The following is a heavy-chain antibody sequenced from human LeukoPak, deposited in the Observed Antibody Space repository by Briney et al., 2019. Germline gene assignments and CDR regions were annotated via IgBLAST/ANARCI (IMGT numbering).Heavy chain of an antibody. CDR2: IYHSGST. CDR3: RYYYDSSGYYYLDY. J-gene: IGHJ4*02. V-gene: IGHV4-38-2*02. D-gene: IGHD3-22*01. CDR1: GYSISSGYY. Sequence: PSETLSLTCTVSGYSISSGYYWGWIRQPPGKGLEWIGSIYHSGSTYYNPSLKSRVTISVDTSKNQFSLKLSSVTAADTAVYYCRYYYDSSGYYYLDYWGQGTLVTVSS.